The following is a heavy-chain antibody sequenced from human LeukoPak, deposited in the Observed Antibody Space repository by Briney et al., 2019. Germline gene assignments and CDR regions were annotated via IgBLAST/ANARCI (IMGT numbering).Heavy chain of an antibody. J-gene: IGHJ2*01. D-gene: IGHD6-13*01. CDR1: GYTFTSYY. Sequence: RASVKVSCTASGYTFTSYYMHWVRQAPGQGLEWMGIINPSGGSTSYAQKFQGRVTMTRDTSTSTVYMELSSLRSEDTAVYYCGRGTIAAAGTSVWYFDLWGRGTLVTVSS. V-gene: IGHV1-46*01. CDR3: GRGTIAAAGTSVWYFDL. CDR2: INPSGGST.